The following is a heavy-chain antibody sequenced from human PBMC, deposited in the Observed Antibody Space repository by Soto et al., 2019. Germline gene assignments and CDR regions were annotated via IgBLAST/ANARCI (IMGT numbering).Heavy chain of an antibody. Sequence: GGSLRLSCAASGFTFSSYWMHWVRQAPGKGLVWVSRINSDGSSTSYADSVKGRFTISRDNAKNTLYVQMNSLRAEDTAVYYCGREGPNSSGWYGPKWFDYWGQGTLVTVSS. D-gene: IGHD6-19*01. CDR2: INSDGSST. CDR1: GFTFSSYW. J-gene: IGHJ4*02. V-gene: IGHV3-74*01. CDR3: GREGPNSSGWYGPKWFDY.